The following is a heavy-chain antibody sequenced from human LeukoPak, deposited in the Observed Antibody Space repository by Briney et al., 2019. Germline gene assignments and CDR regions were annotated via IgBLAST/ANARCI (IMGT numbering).Heavy chain of an antibody. Sequence: GGSLRLSCAASGFTFSSYGMHWVRQAPGKGLEWVAVIWYDGGNKLYGDSVKGRFTISRDNSKNTVYLQMNSLRVEDTAVYYCVRDPYEAYWGQGTLVTVSS. J-gene: IGHJ4*02. CDR1: GFTFSSYG. V-gene: IGHV3-33*01. D-gene: IGHD5-12*01. CDR2: IWYDGGNK. CDR3: VRDPYEAY.